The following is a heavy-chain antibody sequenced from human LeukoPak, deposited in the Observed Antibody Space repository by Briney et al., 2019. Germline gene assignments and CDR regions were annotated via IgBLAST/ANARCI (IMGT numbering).Heavy chain of an antibody. CDR3: ARDKGEFTIFGVVYYMDV. J-gene: IGHJ6*03. V-gene: IGHV4-39*07. Sequence: SETLPLTCTVSGGSISSSSYYWGWIRQPPGKGLEWIGSIYYSGSTYYNPSLKSRVTISVDTSKNQFSLKLSSVTAADTAVYYCARDKGEFTIFGVVYYMDVWGKGTTVTVSS. D-gene: IGHD3-3*01. CDR1: GGSISSSSYY. CDR2: IYYSGST.